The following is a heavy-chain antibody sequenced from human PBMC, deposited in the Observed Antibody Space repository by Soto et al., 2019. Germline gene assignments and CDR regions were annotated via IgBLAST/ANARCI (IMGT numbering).Heavy chain of an antibody. CDR3: ARRFKSAGWLDP. D-gene: IGHD3-10*01. J-gene: IGHJ5*02. V-gene: IGHV1-3*01. CDR1: GYTFTTYA. Sequence: ASVKVSCKASGYTFTTYAIHWVRQAPGQGLEWKGWINAGNGNTEFSERIRGRVTITRDTSASTAQMELTGLTFEDTAVYYCARRFKSAGWLDPRGQGTLVTVSS. CDR2: INAGNGNT.